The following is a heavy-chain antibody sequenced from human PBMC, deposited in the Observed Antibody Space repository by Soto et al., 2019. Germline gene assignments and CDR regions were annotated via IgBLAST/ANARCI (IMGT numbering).Heavy chain of an antibody. J-gene: IGHJ4*02. V-gene: IGHV4-61*01. D-gene: IGHD3-3*01. Sequence: LTLTCTVSGGSFKSGSYSWSWIRQPPGKGLEWIGYAYHTGRTSYNPSLKSRVSISMDTSKNQFPLNLDSVTAADTAVYFCARDFAYFDSWGQGTLVTVSS. CDR1: GGSFKSGSYS. CDR3: ARDFAYFDS. CDR2: AYHTGRT.